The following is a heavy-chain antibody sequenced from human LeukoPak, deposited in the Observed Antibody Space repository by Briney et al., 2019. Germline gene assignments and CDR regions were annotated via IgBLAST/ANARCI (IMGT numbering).Heavy chain of an antibody. D-gene: IGHD3-3*01. V-gene: IGHV4-39*01. J-gene: IGHJ4*02. CDR1: GGSISSSSYY. CDR2: IYYSGST. CDR3: ARRDTIFGVVII. Sequence: SETLSLTCTVSGGSISSSSYYWGWIRQPPGKGLEWIGSIYYSGSTYYNPSLKSRVTVSVDTSKNQFSLKLSSVTAADTAVYYCARRDTIFGVVIIWGQGTLVTVSS.